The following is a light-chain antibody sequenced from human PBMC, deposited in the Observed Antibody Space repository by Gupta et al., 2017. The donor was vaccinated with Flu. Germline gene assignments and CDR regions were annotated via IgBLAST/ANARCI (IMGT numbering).Light chain of an antibody. V-gene: IGLV3-10*01. J-gene: IGLJ2*01. CDR1: ALPKKY. Sequence: YALTHPLSVSVSPGKTDSITRSGDALPKKYAYWYQQKSGQAPVLVIYEDSKRPSGIPERFSGSSSGTMATLTISGAQVEDEADYYCYSTDSSGNHRGVFGGGTKLTVL. CDR3: YSTDSSGNHRGV. CDR2: EDS.